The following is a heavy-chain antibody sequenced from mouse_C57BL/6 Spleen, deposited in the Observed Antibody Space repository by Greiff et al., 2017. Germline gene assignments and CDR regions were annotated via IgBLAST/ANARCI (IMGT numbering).Heavy chain of an antibody. Sequence: QVQLQQSGAELVKPGASVKISCKASGYAFSSYWMNWVKQRPGQGLEWIGQLYPGDGDTNYNGKFKGKATLTADQSSSTAYMQLSRLTSEDSAVYFCARSTVGYGYFPWYDDVWGTGTTVTVSS. CDR1: GYAFSSYW. CDR2: LYPGDGDT. D-gene: IGHD2-2*01. V-gene: IGHV1-80*01. J-gene: IGHJ1*03. CDR3: ARSTVGYGYFPWYDDV.